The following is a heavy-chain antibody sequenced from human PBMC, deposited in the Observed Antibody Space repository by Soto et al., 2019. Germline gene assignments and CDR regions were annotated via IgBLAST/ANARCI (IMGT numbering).Heavy chain of an antibody. Sequence: SLKISCASSGFTFSNYGMHRVRQAPGKGLEWVAVISYDGSNKYYVDSVKGRFTISRENPKTTLFLQMDSLRAEDTAVYYCARSAGKGGLAAPIDYWGQGILVTVSS. CDR2: ISYDGSNK. V-gene: IGHV3-33*01. D-gene: IGHD6-13*01. J-gene: IGHJ4*02. CDR1: GFTFSNYG. CDR3: ARSAGKGGLAAPIDY.